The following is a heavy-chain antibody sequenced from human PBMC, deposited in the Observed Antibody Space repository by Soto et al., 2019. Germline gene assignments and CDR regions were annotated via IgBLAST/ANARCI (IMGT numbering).Heavy chain of an antibody. V-gene: IGHV4-39*01. CDR2: IYYSGST. CDR1: GGSISSSSYY. CDR3: ARRGVRGVNYGMDV. Sequence: ETLSLTCTVSGGSISSSSYYWGWIRQPPGKGLEWIGSIYYSGSTYYNPSLKSRVTISVDTSKNQFSLKLSSVTAADTAVYYCARRGVRGVNYGMDVWGQGTTV. D-gene: IGHD3-10*01. J-gene: IGHJ6*02.